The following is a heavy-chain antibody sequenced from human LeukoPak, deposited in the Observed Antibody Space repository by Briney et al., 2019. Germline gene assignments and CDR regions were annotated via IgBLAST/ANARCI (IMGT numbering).Heavy chain of an antibody. CDR2: ISSSSSYI. D-gene: IGHD3-22*01. V-gene: IGHV3-21*01. CDR3: ARSQSSGYYDPFGY. CDR1: GFTFSSYR. Sequence: GGSLRLSCAASGFTFSSYRMNWVRQAPGKGLEWVSAISSSSSYIYYADSVKGRFTIFRDNSKNTLYLQMNSLRAEDTAVYYCARSQSSGYYDPFGYWGQGTLVTVSS. J-gene: IGHJ4*02.